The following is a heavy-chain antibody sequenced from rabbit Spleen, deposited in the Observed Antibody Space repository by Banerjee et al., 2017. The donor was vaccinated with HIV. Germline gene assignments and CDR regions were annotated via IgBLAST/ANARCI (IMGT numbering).Heavy chain of an antibody. D-gene: IGHD4-2*01. CDR3: ARDAGVVGFHLTL. Sequence: QEQLEESGGGLVKPEGSLKLSCTASGFSFSNKAVMCWVRQAPGKGLEWIACINAVTGKAVYASWAKGRFTFSKTSSTTVTLQVTSLTAADTATYFCARDAGVVGFHLTLWGPGTLVTVS. V-gene: IGHV1S45*01. CDR1: GFSFSNKAV. J-gene: IGHJ4*01. CDR2: INAVTGKA.